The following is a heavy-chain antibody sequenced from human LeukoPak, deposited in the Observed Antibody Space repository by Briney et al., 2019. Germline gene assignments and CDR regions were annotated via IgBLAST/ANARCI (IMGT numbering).Heavy chain of an antibody. CDR1: GFTFSSYG. D-gene: IGHD4-23*01. J-gene: IGHJ4*02. CDR2: IRYDGSNK. CDR3: ASLSRVTLVYYFDY. Sequence: PGGSLRLSCAASGFTFSSYGMHWVRQAPGKGLEWVAFIRYDGSNKYYADSVKGRFTISRDNSKNTLYLQMNSLRAEDTAVYYCASLSRVTLVYYFDYWGQGMLVTVSS. V-gene: IGHV3-30*02.